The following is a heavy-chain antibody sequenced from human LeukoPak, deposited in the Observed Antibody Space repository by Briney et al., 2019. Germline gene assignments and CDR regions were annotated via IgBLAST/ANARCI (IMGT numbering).Heavy chain of an antibody. CDR3: ARRDYGDFPDDY. J-gene: IGHJ4*02. V-gene: IGHV4-59*01. D-gene: IGHD4-17*01. CDR2: IYYSGST. Sequence: PSETLSLTCTVSGGSISSYYWSWIRQPPGKGLEWIGYIYYSGSTNYNPPLKSRVTISVDTSKNQFSLKLSSVTAADTAVYYCARRDYGDFPDDYWGQGTLVTVSS. CDR1: GGSISSYY.